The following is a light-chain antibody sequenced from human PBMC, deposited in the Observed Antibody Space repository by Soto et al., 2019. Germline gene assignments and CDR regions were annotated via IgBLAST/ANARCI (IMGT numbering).Light chain of an antibody. V-gene: IGLV6-57*04. CDR1: SGSIASNY. Sequence: NFMLTQPHSVSESPGKTVTISCTRSSGSIASNYVQWYQQRPGSVPTTVIYEGNQRPSGVPDRFSGSTDGSSNSGSLTISGLQTEDEADYFCQSYDSSTVVFGGGTKLTV. CDR2: EGN. CDR3: QSYDSSTVV. J-gene: IGLJ2*01.